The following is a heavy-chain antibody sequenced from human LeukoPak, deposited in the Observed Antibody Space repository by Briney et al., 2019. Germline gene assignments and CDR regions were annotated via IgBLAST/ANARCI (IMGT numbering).Heavy chain of an antibody. Sequence: PSETLSLTCAVSGGSISGYYWNWIRQPPGKGLEWIGYIYYSGTTNYNPSLKSRVTISVDASKNQFSLNLSSVTAADTAVYFCARDGIPIAAAGDYWGQGTLVTVSS. CDR1: GGSISGYY. CDR3: ARDGIPIAAAGDY. CDR2: IYYSGTT. J-gene: IGHJ4*02. V-gene: IGHV4-59*12. D-gene: IGHD6-13*01.